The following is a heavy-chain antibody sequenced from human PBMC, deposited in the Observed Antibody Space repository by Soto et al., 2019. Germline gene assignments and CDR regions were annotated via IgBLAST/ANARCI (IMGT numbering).Heavy chain of an antibody. Sequence: SQTLSLTCAISGDSVSSNSAAWNWIRQSPSRGLEWLGRTYYRSKWYNDYAGSVKSRITINPDTSKNQFSLQLNSVTTEDTAVYYCARGGTYYYDSSGYYYFDYWGQGTLVTVSS. D-gene: IGHD3-22*01. CDR2: TYYRSKWYN. CDR3: ARGGTYYYDSSGYYYFDY. CDR1: GDSVSSNSAA. V-gene: IGHV6-1*01. J-gene: IGHJ4*02.